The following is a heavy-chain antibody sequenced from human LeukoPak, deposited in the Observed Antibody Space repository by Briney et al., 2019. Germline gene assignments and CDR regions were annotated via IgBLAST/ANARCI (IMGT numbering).Heavy chain of an antibody. Sequence: GGSRRLSCAASGFTFSDYYMSWIRQALWKGLEWVSYIGGRGRTIYYADSVKGRFTISRDNAKNSLYLQMNSLRAEDTAVYYCARAYGPYYFDYWGQGTPVTVSS. V-gene: IGHV3-11*01. CDR2: IGGRGRTI. CDR3: ARAYGPYYFDY. D-gene: IGHD3-10*01. CDR1: GFTFSDYY. J-gene: IGHJ4*02.